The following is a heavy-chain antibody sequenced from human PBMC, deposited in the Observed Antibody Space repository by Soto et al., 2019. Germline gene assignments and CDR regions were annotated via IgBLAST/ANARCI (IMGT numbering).Heavy chain of an antibody. J-gene: IGHJ6*02. CDR3: AREGQAPYYYYGMDV. CDR1: GVTFTSSA. CDR2: IVDGSGNT. V-gene: IGHV1-58*02. Sequence: GASVKVSCKAPGVTFTSSAMQWVRQAGGQRLEWIGWIVDGSGNTNYAQKFQARVTIARDMSTSTAYIELSSLRSEDTAVYYCAREGQAPYYYYGMDVWGQGTAVTV.